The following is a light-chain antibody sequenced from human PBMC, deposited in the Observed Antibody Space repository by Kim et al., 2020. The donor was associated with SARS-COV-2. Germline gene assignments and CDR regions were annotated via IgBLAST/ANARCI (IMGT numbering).Light chain of an antibody. J-gene: IGLJ2*01. V-gene: IGLV6-57*02. Sequence: LTQPHSVSESPGKTVTISCTGSSGSIASNYVQWYQQRPGSAPTTVIYEDNQRPSGVPDRFSGSIDSSSNSASLTISGLKTEDEADYYCQSYDSSNRGVVFGGGTQLTFL. CDR1: SGSIASNY. CDR2: EDN. CDR3: QSYDSSNRGVV.